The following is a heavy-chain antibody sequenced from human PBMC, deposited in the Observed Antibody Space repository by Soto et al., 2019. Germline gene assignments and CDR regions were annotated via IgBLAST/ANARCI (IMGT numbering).Heavy chain of an antibody. CDR1: GFTFSSYW. CDR3: ARDRRRLLWSY. Sequence: GGSLRLSCAASGFTFSSYWMSWVRQAPGKGLEWVANIKQDGSEKYYVDSVKGRFTISRDSAKNSLYLQMNSLRAEDTAVYYCARDRRRLLWSYWGQGTLVTVSS. J-gene: IGHJ4*02. D-gene: IGHD3-10*01. CDR2: IKQDGSEK. V-gene: IGHV3-7*01.